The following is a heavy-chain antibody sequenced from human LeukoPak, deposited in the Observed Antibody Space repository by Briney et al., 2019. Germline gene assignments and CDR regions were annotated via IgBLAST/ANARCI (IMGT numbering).Heavy chain of an antibody. D-gene: IGHD1-26*01. J-gene: IGHJ4*02. CDR1: GYTFTSYA. CDR3: ARCRGAVTPEYYFDY. V-gene: IGHV1-3*01. Sequence: ASVKVSCKASGYTFTSYAMHWVRQAPGQRLEWMGWINAGNGNTKYSQKFQGRVTITRDTSASTAYMELSSLRSDDTAVYYCARCRGAVTPEYYFDYWGQGPLVTVSS. CDR2: INAGNGNT.